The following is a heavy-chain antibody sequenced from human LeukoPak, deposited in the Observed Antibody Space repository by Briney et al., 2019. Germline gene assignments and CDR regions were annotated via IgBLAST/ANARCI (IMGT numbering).Heavy chain of an antibody. CDR1: GYTFTSFG. CDR2: ISAYNGNT. V-gene: IGHV1-18*01. Sequence: ASVKVSCKASGYTFTSFGISWVRQAPGQGLEWMGWISAYNGNTIYAQMLQGRVTMTTDTSTSTACMELRSLRSDDTAVYYCARDLSSSYYYVFDYWGQGTLVTVSS. J-gene: IGHJ4*02. CDR3: ARDLSSSYYYVFDY. D-gene: IGHD3-22*01.